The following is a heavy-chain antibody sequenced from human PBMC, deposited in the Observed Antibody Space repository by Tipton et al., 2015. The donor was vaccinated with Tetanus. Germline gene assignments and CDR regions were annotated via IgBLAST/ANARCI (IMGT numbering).Heavy chain of an antibody. J-gene: IGHJ4*02. CDR2: IKQDGSEK. V-gene: IGHV3-7*01. Sequence: SLRLSCAASGFTFSSYWMSWVRQAPGKGLEWVANIKQDGSEKYYVDSVKGRFTISRDNAKNSLYLQMNSLRAEDTAVYYCAREWTYCTNGVCYFDYWGQGTLVTVSS. CDR3: AREWTYCTNGVCYFDY. CDR1: GFTFSSYW. D-gene: IGHD2-8*01.